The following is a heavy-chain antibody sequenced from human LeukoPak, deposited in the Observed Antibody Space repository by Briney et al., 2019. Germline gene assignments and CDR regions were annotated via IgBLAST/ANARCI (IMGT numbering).Heavy chain of an antibody. J-gene: IGHJ4*02. CDR3: ARDSSSGWYAPDY. V-gene: IGHV1-2*02. CDR1: GYTFTGYY. Sequence: GASVKVSCKASGYTFTGYYMHWVRQAPGQGLEWMGWINPNSGGTNYAQKFQGRVTMTRDTSISTAYMELSRLRSDDTAVYYCARDSSSGWYAPDYWGRGTLVTVSS. CDR2: INPNSGGT. D-gene: IGHD6-19*01.